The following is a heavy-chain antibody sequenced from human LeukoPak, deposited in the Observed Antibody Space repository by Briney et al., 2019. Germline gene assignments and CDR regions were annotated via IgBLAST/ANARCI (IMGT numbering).Heavy chain of an antibody. CDR3: ARVEESASFDP. J-gene: IGHJ5*02. CDR1: GFTFSSYI. V-gene: IGHV3-21*01. D-gene: IGHD3-3*01. Sequence: GGSLRLSCAASGFTFSSYIMTWVRQAPGKGLEWVSSISRSSSYIYYADSLKGRFTISRDNAKNSLYLQMNSLRAEDTAVYYCARVEESASFDPWGQGTLVTVSS. CDR2: ISRSSSYI.